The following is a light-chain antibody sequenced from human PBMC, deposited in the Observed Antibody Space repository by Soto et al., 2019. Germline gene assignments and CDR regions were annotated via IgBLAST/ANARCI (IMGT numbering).Light chain of an antibody. Sequence: SALTQPRSVSGSPGQSVTISCTGTSSDVGGYNYVSWYQQHPGKAPKLMIYDVSKRPSGVPDRFSGSKSGNTASLTISGLQAEDEADYYCCSYAGSYTFSYVFGTGTKV. CDR3: CSYAGSYTFSYV. CDR1: SSDVGGYNY. J-gene: IGLJ1*01. V-gene: IGLV2-11*01. CDR2: DVS.